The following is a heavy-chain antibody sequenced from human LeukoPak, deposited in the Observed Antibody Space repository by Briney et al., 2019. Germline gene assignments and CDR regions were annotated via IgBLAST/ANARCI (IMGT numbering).Heavy chain of an antibody. CDR3: ATRESSMARSH. Sequence: PGGSLRLSGVASGSIFSDFLMNWVRLVPGKGLEWVANINEDGSVQDYVGSVRGRFTISRDNAKNSLYLHMNSVRVEDTAVYYCATRESSMARSHWGQGTLVTISS. CDR1: GSIFSDFL. D-gene: IGHD3-10*01. CDR2: INEDGSVQ. V-gene: IGHV3-7*01. J-gene: IGHJ4*02.